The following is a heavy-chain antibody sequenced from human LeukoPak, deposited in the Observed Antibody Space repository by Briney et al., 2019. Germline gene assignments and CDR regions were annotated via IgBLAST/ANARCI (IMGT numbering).Heavy chain of an antibody. D-gene: IGHD1-14*01. CDR3: ARRYKRYFDY. J-gene: IGHJ4*02. V-gene: IGHV4-34*01. CDR1: GFTFSSYA. Sequence: GSLRLSCAASGFTFSSYAMSWIRQPPGKGLEWIGEINHSGSTNYNPSLKSRVTISVDTSKNQFSLKLSSVTAADTAVYYCARRYKRYFDYWGQGTLVTVSS. CDR2: INHSGST.